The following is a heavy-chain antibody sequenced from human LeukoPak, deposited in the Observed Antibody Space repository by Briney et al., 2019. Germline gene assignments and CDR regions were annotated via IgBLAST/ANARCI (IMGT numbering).Heavy chain of an antibody. J-gene: IGHJ6*02. D-gene: IGHD2-15*01. CDR2: INPSGGST. CDR1: GYTFTSYY. V-gene: IGHV1-46*01. CDR3: ARDSSVVVVADLYGMDV. Sequence: ASVKVSCKASGYTFTSYYMHWVRQAPGQGLEWMGLINPSGGSTSYAQKFQGRVTMTRDTSTSTVYMELSSLRSEDTAVYYCARDSSVVVVADLYGMDVWGQGTTVTVSS.